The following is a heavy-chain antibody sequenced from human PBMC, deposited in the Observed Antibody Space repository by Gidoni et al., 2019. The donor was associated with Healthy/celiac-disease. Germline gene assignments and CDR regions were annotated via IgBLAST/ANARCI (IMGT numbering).Heavy chain of an antibody. D-gene: IGHD6-19*01. CDR2: ISAYNGNT. CDR3: ARDSGIAVADDAFDI. J-gene: IGHJ3*02. V-gene: IGHV1-18*01. Sequence: QVQLVQSGAEVKKPGASVTVSCTVSGYTSTSYGISWVRQAPGQGLEWMGWISAYNGNTNYAQKLQGRVTMTTDTSTSTAYMELRSLRSDDTAVYYCARDSGIAVADDAFDIWGQGTMVTVSS. CDR1: GYTSTSYG.